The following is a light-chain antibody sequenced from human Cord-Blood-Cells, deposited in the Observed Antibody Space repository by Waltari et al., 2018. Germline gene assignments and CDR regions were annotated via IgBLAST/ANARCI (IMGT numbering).Light chain of an antibody. J-gene: IGKJ4*01. CDR2: AAS. CDR1: QSISSY. CDR3: QQSYSTPLT. V-gene: IGKV1-39*01. Sequence: TQMTPPPHYMYASVGDTVTLTCQVSQSISSYLNWYQQKPGKAPKLLIYAASSLQSGVPSRFSGSGSGTDFTLTISSLQPEDFATYYCQQSYSTPLTFGGGTKVEIK.